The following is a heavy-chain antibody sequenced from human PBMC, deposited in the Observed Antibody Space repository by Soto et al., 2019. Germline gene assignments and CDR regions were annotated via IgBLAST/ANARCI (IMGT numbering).Heavy chain of an antibody. J-gene: IGHJ4*02. CDR3: STAYGYCGSTSWCRLGGKTYDY. CDR2: VSGSGGST. D-gene: IGHD2-2*01. V-gene: IGHV3-23*01. Sequence: GGSLRLSCVASGFTFSSYAMSWVRQAAGKGLEWVSAVSGSGGSTFYADSVKGRFTISRDNSENMVYLQMNSPRAEDTAVYYCSTAYGYCGSTSWCRLGGKTYDYWGQGNRVTVS. CDR1: GFTFSSYA.